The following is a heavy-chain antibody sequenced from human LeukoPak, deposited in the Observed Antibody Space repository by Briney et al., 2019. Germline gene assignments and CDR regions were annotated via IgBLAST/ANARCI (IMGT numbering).Heavy chain of an antibody. V-gene: IGHV4-4*02. CDR1: GGSITNTNY. CDR3: AREGGPYRPLDY. Sequence: SSETLSLTCGVSGGSITNTNYWTWVRQPPGKGLEWIGEVNLQGSTNYNPSLMGRVAIAVDTSENHISLQLTSVTAADTAVYYCAREGGPYRPLDYSGQGTLVTVSS. J-gene: IGHJ4*02. CDR2: VNLQGST.